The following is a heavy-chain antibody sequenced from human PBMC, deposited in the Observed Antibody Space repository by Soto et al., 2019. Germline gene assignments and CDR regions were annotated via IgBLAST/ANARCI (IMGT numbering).Heavy chain of an antibody. Sequence: PGGSLRLSCAASGFTFSNAWMSWVRQAPGKGLEWVGRIKSKTDGGTTDYAAPVKGRFTISRDDSKNTLYLQMNSLKTEDTAVYYCTTDTGGITPWSDPWGRGTLVTVSS. CDR3: TTDTGGITPWSDP. CDR2: IKSKTDGGTT. D-gene: IGHD2-8*02. CDR1: GFTFSNAW. J-gene: IGHJ5*02. V-gene: IGHV3-15*01.